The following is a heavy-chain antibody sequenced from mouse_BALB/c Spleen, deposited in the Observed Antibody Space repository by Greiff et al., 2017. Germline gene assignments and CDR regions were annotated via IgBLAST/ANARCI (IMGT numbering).Heavy chain of an antibody. V-gene: IGHV5-6-5*01. D-gene: IGHD1-1*01. CDR1: GFTFSSYA. CDR3: SRRDYYGFDY. Sequence: VNVVESGGGLVKPGGSLKLSCAASGFTFSSYAMSWLRQTPAKRLALVASISSGGSTYYPDSVKGRFTISRDNARNFLYLQMSSMRSEDTAMYYCSRRDYYGFDYWGQGTTLTVSS. CDR2: ISSGGST. J-gene: IGHJ2*01.